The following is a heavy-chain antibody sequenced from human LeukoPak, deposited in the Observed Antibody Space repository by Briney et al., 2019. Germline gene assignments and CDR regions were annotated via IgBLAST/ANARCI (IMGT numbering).Heavy chain of an antibody. V-gene: IGHV3-21*01. J-gene: IGHJ4*02. CDR1: EFTFSSYS. D-gene: IGHD2-21*02. CDR3: ARDTYCGGDCYSD. CDR2: ISSSSSYI. Sequence: PGGSLRLSCAASEFTFSSYSMNWVRQAPGKGLEWVSSISSSSSYIYYADSVKGRFTISRDNAKNSLYLQMNSLRAEDTAVYYCARDTYCGGDCYSDWGQGTLVTVSS.